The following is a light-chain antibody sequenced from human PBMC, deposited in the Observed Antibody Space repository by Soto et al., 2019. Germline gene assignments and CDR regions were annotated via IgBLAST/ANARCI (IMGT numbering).Light chain of an antibody. CDR2: SNN. J-gene: IGLJ2*01. CDR3: AASDDSLNGDVL. V-gene: IGLV1-44*01. Sequence: QTVVTQPPSASGTPGQRVTISCSGSSSNIGSNTVNWYQQLPGTAPKLLIYSNNQRPSGVPDRFSGSKSGTSASLAISGLQSEDEADYYCAASDDSLNGDVLFGGGTQLTVL. CDR1: SSNIGSNT.